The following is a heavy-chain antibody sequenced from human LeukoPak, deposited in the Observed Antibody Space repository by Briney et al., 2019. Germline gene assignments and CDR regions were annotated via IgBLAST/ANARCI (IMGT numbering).Heavy chain of an antibody. D-gene: IGHD3-9*01. CDR2: INHSGST. Sequence: PSETLSLTCAVYGGSFRGYYWSWIRQPPGKGREGIGEINHSGSTNYNPSLKSRVTISVDTSKNQFSLKLSSVTAADTAVYYCARTQVLRYFDWLPWNYYYGMDVWGQGTTVTVSS. CDR1: GGSFRGYY. V-gene: IGHV4-34*01. J-gene: IGHJ6*02. CDR3: ARTQVLRYFDWLPWNYYYGMDV.